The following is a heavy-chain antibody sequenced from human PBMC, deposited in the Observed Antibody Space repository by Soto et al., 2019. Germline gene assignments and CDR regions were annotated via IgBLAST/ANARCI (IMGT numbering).Heavy chain of an antibody. V-gene: IGHV2-5*02. J-gene: IGHJ5*02. CDR3: AHSLRYSSSSPKGFDP. Sequence: SGPTLVNPPQTLPLTCTFSGFSLSTSGVGVGWIRQPPGKALEWLALIYWDDDKRYSPSLKSRLTITKDTSKNQVVLTMTNMDPVDTATYYCAHSLRYSSSSPKGFDPWGQGTLVTVSS. D-gene: IGHD6-6*01. CDR2: IYWDDDK. CDR1: GFSLSTSGVG.